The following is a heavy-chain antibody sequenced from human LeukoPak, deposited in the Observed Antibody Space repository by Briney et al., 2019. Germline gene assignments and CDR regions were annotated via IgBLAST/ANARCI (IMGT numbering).Heavy chain of an antibody. J-gene: IGHJ4*02. CDR3: AGGAQYGGSYVD. Sequence: GGSLRLSCAASGVTFTNYEMAWVRQAPGMGLEWVSYISYSGTITKYVDAVKGRFTISRDNAKNSLYLQMESLRVEDTALYYCAGGAQYGGSYVDWGQGNLVTVSS. V-gene: IGHV3-48*03. D-gene: IGHD1-26*01. CDR1: GVTFTNYE. CDR2: ISYSGTIT.